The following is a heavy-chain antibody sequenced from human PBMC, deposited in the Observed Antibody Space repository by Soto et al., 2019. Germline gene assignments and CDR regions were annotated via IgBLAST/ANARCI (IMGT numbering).Heavy chain of an antibody. CDR3: ARAGPEMDH. J-gene: IGHJ4*02. CDR2: IFYSGST. D-gene: IGHD3-10*01. Sequence: QVQLQESGPGLVKPSETLSLTCTVSGGSISSYYWSWIRQPPGKGLEWIGYIFYSGSTNYNPSLKRRVTISVDTSKNQFSLKLSSVTAADTAVYYCARAGPEMDHWGQGTLVTVSS. V-gene: IGHV4-59*01. CDR1: GGSISSYY.